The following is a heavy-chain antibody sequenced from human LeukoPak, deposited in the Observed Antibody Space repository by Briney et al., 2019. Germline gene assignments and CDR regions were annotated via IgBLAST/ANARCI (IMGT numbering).Heavy chain of an antibody. J-gene: IGHJ3*02. CDR3: ARDRAVGGTVLDI. CDR2: ISSSSSYI. D-gene: IGHD6-19*01. Sequence: GGSLRLSCAASGFTFSSYSMNWVRQAPGKGLEWVSSISSSSSYIYYADSVKGRFTISRDNSKNTLYLQMNSLRDEDTTMYYCARDRAVGGTVLDIWGQGTMVTVSS. CDR1: GFTFSSYS. V-gene: IGHV3-21*04.